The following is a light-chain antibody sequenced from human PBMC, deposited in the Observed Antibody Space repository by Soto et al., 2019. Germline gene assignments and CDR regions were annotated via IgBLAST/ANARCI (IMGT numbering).Light chain of an antibody. CDR3: QQYNNWPPGAT. V-gene: IGKV3-20*01. CDR1: QSVSSRY. CDR2: GAS. Sequence: EIVLTQSPGTLSLSPGERATLSCRAGQSVSSRYLAWYQQKPGQAPRLLIYGASSRATGIPDRFSGSGSGKEFTLTISNLQSEDFAVYYCQQYNNWPPGATFGPGAKVDIK. J-gene: IGKJ3*01.